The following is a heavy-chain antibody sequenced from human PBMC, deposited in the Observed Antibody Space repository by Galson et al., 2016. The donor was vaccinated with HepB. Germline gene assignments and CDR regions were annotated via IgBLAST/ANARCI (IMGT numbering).Heavy chain of an antibody. Sequence: SVKVSCKASGDTFSNPGISWVRQAPGQGLEWMGGIIPIFGTSNYAQKFQGRVTITADESTSTAYMELSSLRSEDTAVYYCARVRDGYNHYYYYGMDVWGQGTTVTVSS. CDR2: IIPIFGTS. V-gene: IGHV1-69*13. D-gene: IGHD5-24*01. J-gene: IGHJ6*02. CDR1: GDTFSNPG. CDR3: ARVRDGYNHYYYYGMDV.